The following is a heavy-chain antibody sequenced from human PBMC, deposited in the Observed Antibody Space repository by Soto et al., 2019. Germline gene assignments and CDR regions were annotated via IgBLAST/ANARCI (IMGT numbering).Heavy chain of an antibody. CDR1: GFTFSSYA. V-gene: IGHV3-23*01. Sequence: EVQLLESGGGLVQPGGSLRFSFAASGFTFSSYAMSWVRQAPGKGLEWVSGISGSGDSTYYADSVKGRFTISRDNSKNTLYLQMNILRAEDTAVYYCAKGVPGIAVAGTGYFQHWGQGTLVTVSS. CDR3: AKGVPGIAVAGTGYFQH. CDR2: ISGSGDST. J-gene: IGHJ1*01. D-gene: IGHD6-19*01.